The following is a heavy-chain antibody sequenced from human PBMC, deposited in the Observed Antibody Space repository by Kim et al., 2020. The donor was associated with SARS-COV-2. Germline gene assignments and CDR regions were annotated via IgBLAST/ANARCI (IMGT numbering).Heavy chain of an antibody. J-gene: IGHJ5*02. CDR3: ARHSSGWYREWFDP. V-gene: IGHV4-59*08. CDR1: GGSISSYY. Sequence: SETLSLTCTVSGGSISSYYWSWIRQPPGKGLEWIGYIYYSGSTNYNPSLKSRVTISVDTSKNQFSLKLSSLTAADTAVYYCARHSSGWYREWFDPWGQGT. D-gene: IGHD6-19*01. CDR2: IYYSGST.